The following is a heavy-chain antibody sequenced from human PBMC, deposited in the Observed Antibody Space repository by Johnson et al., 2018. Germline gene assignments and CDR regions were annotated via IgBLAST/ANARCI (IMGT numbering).Heavy chain of an antibody. D-gene: IGHD6-13*01. V-gene: IGHV3-30-3*01. CDR2: ISYDGSNK. CDR1: GFTFSSYA. Sequence: QVQLVESGGGVVQPGRSLRLSCAASGFTFSSYAMHWVRQAPGKGLEWVAVISYDGSNKYYADSVKGRFTISRDNSKNTLYLQMNSLRAEATAVYYCAKDRGSRWYLYYMDVWGKGTTVTVSS. J-gene: IGHJ6*03. CDR3: AKDRGSRWYLYYMDV.